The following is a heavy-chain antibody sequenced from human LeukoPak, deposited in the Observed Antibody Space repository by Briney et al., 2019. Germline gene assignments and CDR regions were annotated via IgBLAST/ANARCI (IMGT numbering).Heavy chain of an antibody. CDR3: ARGPYNYDSRGIDY. J-gene: IGHJ4*02. CDR1: GGSISSSSYY. D-gene: IGHD3-22*01. CDR2: IYYSGST. V-gene: IGHV4-39*01. Sequence: SETLSLTCTVSGGSISSSSYYWGWIRQPPGKGLEWIGSIYYSGSTYYNPSLKSRVTISVDTSKNQFSLKLSSVTAADTAVYYCARGPYNYDSRGIDYWGQGTLVTVSS.